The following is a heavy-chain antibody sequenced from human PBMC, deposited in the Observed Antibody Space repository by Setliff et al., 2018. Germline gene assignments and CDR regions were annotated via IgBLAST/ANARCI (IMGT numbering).Heavy chain of an antibody. D-gene: IGHD3-3*01. CDR2: INHSGST. CDR3: ARPKYYNFWSAYYFDY. Sequence: SETLSLTCAVYGGSFSTYYWIWIRQPPGKGLEWIGEINHSGSTNYNPSPKSRVTISVDTSKNQFSLKLSSVTAADTAVYYCARPKYYNFWSAYYFDYWGQGTLVTVSS. V-gene: IGHV4-34*01. CDR1: GGSFSTYY. J-gene: IGHJ4*02.